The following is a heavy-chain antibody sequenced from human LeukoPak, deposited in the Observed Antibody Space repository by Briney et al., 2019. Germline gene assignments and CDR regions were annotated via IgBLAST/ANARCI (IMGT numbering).Heavy chain of an antibody. CDR1: GGSISSYY. CDR2: IYYSGST. J-gene: IGHJ3*02. D-gene: IGHD6-19*01. Sequence: SETLSLTCTVSGGSISSYYWSWIRQPPGKGLEWIGYIYYSGSTTYNPSLKSRVTISVDTSKNHFSLKLSSVTAADTAVYYCAREIAVARSDAFDIWGQGTMVTVSS. V-gene: IGHV4-59*01. CDR3: AREIAVARSDAFDI.